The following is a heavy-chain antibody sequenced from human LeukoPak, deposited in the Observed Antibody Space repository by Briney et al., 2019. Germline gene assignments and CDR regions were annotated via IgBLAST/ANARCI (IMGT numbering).Heavy chain of an antibody. CDR1: GGSISSGGYY. CDR2: IYYSGST. V-gene: IGHV4-30-4*08. CDR3: ARLWFGELLRPDY. J-gene: IGHJ4*02. Sequence: SQTLSLTCTVSGGSISSGGYYWSWIRQHPGKGLEWIGYIYYSGSTYYNPSLKSRVTISVDTSKNQFSLKLSSVTAADTAVYYCARLWFGELLRPDYWGQGTLVTVSS. D-gene: IGHD3-10*01.